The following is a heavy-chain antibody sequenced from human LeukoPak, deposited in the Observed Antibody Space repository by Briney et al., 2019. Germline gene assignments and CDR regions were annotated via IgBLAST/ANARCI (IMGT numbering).Heavy chain of an antibody. V-gene: IGHV3-30*02. CDR1: GFTFSDYA. Sequence: GGSLRLSCSTFGFTFSDYAFHWVRQAPGKGLEWVAFIRLDGITAYYTDSVKGRFTISRDNSKNTLYLQMNSLRADDTGVYYCARDIVNGDYVSAYWGQGTLVTVSS. D-gene: IGHD4-17*01. CDR2: IRLDGITA. J-gene: IGHJ4*02. CDR3: ARDIVNGDYVSAY.